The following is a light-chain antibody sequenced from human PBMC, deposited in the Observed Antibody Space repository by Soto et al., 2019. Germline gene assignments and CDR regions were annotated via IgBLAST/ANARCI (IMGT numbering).Light chain of an antibody. J-gene: IGLJ1*01. CDR1: SSDVGGYNS. Sequence: QSTLEQPRAGYGCTGRWIPISYNGTSSDVGGYNSVSWYQHHPGKAPKLILYDVGDRPSGVSYRFSGSKSGNTASLTISGLQAVDEADYYCSSYTSSSTNVFGTGTKVTVL. CDR3: SSYTSSSTNV. V-gene: IGLV2-14*03. CDR2: DVG.